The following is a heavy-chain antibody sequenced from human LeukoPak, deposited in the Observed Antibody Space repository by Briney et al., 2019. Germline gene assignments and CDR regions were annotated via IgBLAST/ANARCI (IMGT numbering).Heavy chain of an antibody. CDR3: ARLWWRYGSGRGQAFDI. CDR2: ISSSGSTI. CDR1: GFTFSSYE. D-gene: IGHD3-10*01. Sequence: GGSLRLSCAASGFTFSSYEMNWVRQAPGKGLEWVSYISSSGSTIYYADSVKGRFTISRDNAKNSLYLQMNSLRAEDTAVYYCARLWWRYGSGRGQAFDIWGQGTMVTVSS. J-gene: IGHJ3*02. V-gene: IGHV3-48*03.